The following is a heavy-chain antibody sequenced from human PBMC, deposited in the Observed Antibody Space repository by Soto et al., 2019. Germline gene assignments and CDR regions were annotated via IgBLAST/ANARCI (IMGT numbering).Heavy chain of an antibody. V-gene: IGHV3-33*01. CDR2: IWDDGSNK. Sequence: QVQLVESGGGVVQPGRSLRLSCAASGFTFSSYGMHWVRQAPGKGLEWVAVIWDDGSNKYYADSVKGRFTISRDNSKNTLYLQMNSLRAEDTAVYYCARDRPFFPYSSSWYGWDAFDIWGQGTMVTVSS. CDR3: ARDRPFFPYSSSWYGWDAFDI. D-gene: IGHD6-13*01. CDR1: GFTFSSYG. J-gene: IGHJ3*02.